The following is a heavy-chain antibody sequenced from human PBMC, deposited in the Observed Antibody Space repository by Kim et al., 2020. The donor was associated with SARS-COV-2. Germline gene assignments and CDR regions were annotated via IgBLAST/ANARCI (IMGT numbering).Heavy chain of an antibody. CDR2: INHSGST. V-gene: IGHV4-34*01. CDR3: ARGHNSYSSSWYHWFDP. Sequence: SETLSLTCAVYGGSFSGYYWSWIRQPPGKGLEWIGEINHSGSTNYNPSLKSRVTISVDTSKNQFSLKLSSVTAADTAVYYCARGHNSYSSSWYHWFDPWG. D-gene: IGHD6-13*01. CDR1: GGSFSGYY. J-gene: IGHJ5*02.